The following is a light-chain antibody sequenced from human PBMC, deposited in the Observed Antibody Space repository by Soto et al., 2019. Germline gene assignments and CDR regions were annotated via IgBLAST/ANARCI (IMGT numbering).Light chain of an antibody. J-gene: IGKJ2*01. CDR2: RAS. V-gene: IGKV1-5*03. Sequence: DLQMTQSPSTLSASVGDRVTITCRASQSIGSSLAWYQQKPGKAPKLLIYRASTLEDGVPSRFSGSRSGAEFSLTISSLQPDDFATYYCQQYSGYSPYTFGQGTKLEI. CDR3: QQYSGYSPYT. CDR1: QSIGSS.